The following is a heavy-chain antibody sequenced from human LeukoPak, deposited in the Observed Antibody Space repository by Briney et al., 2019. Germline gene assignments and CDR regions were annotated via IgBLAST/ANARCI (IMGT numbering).Heavy chain of an antibody. CDR2: IYYSKNT. CDR1: GGSISSSSAY. Sequence: TSETLSLTCTVSGGSISSSSAYWGWIRQPPGKGLEWIGSIYYSKNTYYNPSLKSRVTISADTSKNQFSLRLDSVSAADTAVYYCASPRGFSYGYFDHWGQGPLVTVSS. V-gene: IGHV4-39*01. D-gene: IGHD5-18*01. J-gene: IGHJ4*02. CDR3: ASPRGFSYGYFDH.